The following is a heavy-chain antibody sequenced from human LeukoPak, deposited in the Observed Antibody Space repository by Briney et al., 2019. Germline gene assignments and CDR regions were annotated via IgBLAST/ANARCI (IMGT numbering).Heavy chain of an antibody. D-gene: IGHD6-19*01. V-gene: IGHV4-4*07. Sequence: SETLSLTCTVSGGSISSYYWSWIRQPAGKGLEWIGRIYTSGSTNYNPSLKSRVTMSVDTSKNQFSLKLSSVTAADTAVYYCARGIAVAGDYYYYYGMDVWGQGTTVTVSS. CDR1: GGSISSYY. J-gene: IGHJ6*02. CDR2: IYTSGST. CDR3: ARGIAVAGDYYYYYGMDV.